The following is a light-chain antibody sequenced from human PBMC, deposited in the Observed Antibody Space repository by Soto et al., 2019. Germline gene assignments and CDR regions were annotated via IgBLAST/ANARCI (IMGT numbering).Light chain of an antibody. CDR3: HHYGISSLT. V-gene: IGKV3-20*01. CDR1: QTVSSTY. Sequence: EIVLTQSPGTLSLSPGERATLSCRASQTVSSTYLAWYQQKPCQAPRLLIYGASSRAICIPDKFSGSGSGTDFTLTTSTLEPEDFAVYDSHHYGISSLTSGGGTNVAIK. CDR2: GAS. J-gene: IGKJ4*01.